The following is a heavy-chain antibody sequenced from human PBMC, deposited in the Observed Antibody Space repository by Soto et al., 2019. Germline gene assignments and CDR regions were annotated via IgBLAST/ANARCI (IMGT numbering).Heavy chain of an antibody. CDR2: IWYDGSNK. CDR1: GFTFSSYG. Sequence: QVQLVESGGGVVQPGRSLRLSCAASGFTFSSYGMHWVRQAPGKGLEWVAVIWYDGSNKYYADSVKGRFTISRDNSENTLYLQMNSLRAEDTAVYYCAREVSLCSGCVNWFDPWGQGTLVTVSS. CDR3: AREVSLCSGCVNWFDP. D-gene: IGHD6-19*01. J-gene: IGHJ5*02. V-gene: IGHV3-33*01.